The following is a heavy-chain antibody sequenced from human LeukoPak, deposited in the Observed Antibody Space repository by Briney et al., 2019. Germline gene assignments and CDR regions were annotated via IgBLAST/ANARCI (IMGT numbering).Heavy chain of an antibody. CDR2: NSGSGSSI. D-gene: IGHD2-21*02. CDR1: GFTFSSYA. Sequence: GGSLRLSYAASGFTFSSYAMSWVRQAPGKGLEWVSANSGSGSSISYAESVKGRFTISRDYSKNTLYLQMNSLRAEDTAVYYCAKETEVTPGMCWFDPWGQGTLVSVSS. CDR3: AKETEVTPGMCWFDP. J-gene: IGHJ5*02. V-gene: IGHV3-23*01.